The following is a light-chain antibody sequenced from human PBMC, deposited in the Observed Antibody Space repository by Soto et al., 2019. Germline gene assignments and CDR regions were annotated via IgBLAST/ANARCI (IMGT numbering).Light chain of an antibody. Sequence: DIQMTQSPSSLSASVGDRVTVTCRASQAIGNYLAWYQQKPGKVPRLLIYGASTLRSGFPSRFSGSGSGTAFTLTINGLQPEDVATYYCQKYDTAPLTFGGGTKVEIK. J-gene: IGKJ4*01. CDR1: QAIGNY. V-gene: IGKV1-27*01. CDR3: QKYDTAPLT. CDR2: GAS.